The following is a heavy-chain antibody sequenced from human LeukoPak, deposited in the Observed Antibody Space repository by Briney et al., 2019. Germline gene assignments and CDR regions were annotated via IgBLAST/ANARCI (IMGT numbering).Heavy chain of an antibody. D-gene: IGHD6-19*01. CDR1: GYTFTSYG. J-gene: IGHJ4*02. Sequence: GASVKVSCKASGYTFTSYGISWVRQAPGQGLEWMGWISAYNGNTNYAQKLQGRVTMTTDTSTSTAYVELRSLRSDDTAVYYCARDSSGWYGNWDYWGQGTLVTVSS. V-gene: IGHV1-18*01. CDR2: ISAYNGNT. CDR3: ARDSSGWYGNWDY.